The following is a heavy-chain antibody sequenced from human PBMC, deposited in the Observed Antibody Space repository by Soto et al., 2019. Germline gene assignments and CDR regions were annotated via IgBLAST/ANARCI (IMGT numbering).Heavy chain of an antibody. Sequence: EVQLVESGGGLVQPGGSLRLSCAASGFTVSSNYMSWVRQAPGKGLEWVSVIYSGGSTYYADSVKGRFTISRHNSKNTRYLQMNSLRAEDTAVYYCAREVGADAFDIWGQGTMVTVSS. V-gene: IGHV3-53*04. D-gene: IGHD2-2*01. CDR1: GFTVSSNY. CDR2: IYSGGST. CDR3: AREVGADAFDI. J-gene: IGHJ3*02.